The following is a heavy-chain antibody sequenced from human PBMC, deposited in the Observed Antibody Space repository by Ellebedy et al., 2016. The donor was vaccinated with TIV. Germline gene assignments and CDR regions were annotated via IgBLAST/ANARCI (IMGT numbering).Heavy chain of an antibody. CDR2: IYTDDTT. V-gene: IGHV3-NL1*01. J-gene: IGHJ4*02. D-gene: IGHD3-10*01. CDR1: GFTFSSYG. CDR3: AKVVMIRGLITPAFDS. Sequence: GESLKISCAASGFTFSSYGMHWIRQAPGKGPEWVSGIYTDDTTYYADTVRGRFTLFRDNAKNSVFLQMNSLRPEDTAFYYCAKVVMIRGLITPAFDSWGQGTLVTVSS.